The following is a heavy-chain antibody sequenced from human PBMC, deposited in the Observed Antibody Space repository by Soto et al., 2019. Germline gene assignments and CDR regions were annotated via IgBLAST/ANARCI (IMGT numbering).Heavy chain of an antibody. D-gene: IGHD1-26*01. CDR2: ISGSGGST. Sequence: LRLSCAASGFTFSSYAMSWVRQAPGKGLEWVSAISGSGGSTYYADSVKGRFTISRDNSKNTLYLQMNSLRAEDTAVYYCAKAGSGSHRKPSYYYGMDVWGQGTTVTVSS. V-gene: IGHV3-23*01. J-gene: IGHJ6*02. CDR1: GFTFSSYA. CDR3: AKAGSGSHRKPSYYYGMDV.